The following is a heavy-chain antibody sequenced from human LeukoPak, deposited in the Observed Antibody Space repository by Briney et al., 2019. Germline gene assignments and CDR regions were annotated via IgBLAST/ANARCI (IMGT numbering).Heavy chain of an antibody. J-gene: IGHJ4*02. CDR1: GYTFTGYY. CDR3: ARGYCSGGSCYSVDY. Sequence: ASVKVSCKASGYTFTGYYMHWVRQAPGQGLEWMGRINPNSGGTNYAQKFQGRVTMTRDTSISTAYMELSRLRSDDTAVYYCARGYCSGGSCYSVDYWDQGTLVTVSS. D-gene: IGHD2-15*01. V-gene: IGHV1-2*06. CDR2: INPNSGGT.